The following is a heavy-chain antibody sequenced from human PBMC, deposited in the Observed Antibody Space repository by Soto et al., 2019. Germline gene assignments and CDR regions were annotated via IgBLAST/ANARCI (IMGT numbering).Heavy chain of an antibody. CDR1: GGSISSGDYY. Sequence: ASETLSLTCTVSGGSISSGDYYWSWIRQPPGKGLEWIGYIYYSGSTYYNPSLKSRVTISVDTSKNQFSLKLSSVTAADTAVYYCARGRRYSSSWYGGPFFDYWGQGTLVTVSS. CDR3: ARGRRYSSSWYGGPFFDY. V-gene: IGHV4-30-4*01. CDR2: IYYSGST. J-gene: IGHJ4*02. D-gene: IGHD6-13*01.